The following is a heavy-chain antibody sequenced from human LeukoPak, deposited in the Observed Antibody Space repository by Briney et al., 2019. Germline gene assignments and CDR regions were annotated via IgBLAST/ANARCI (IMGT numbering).Heavy chain of an antibody. V-gene: IGHV4-34*01. Sequence: PSETLSLTCAVYGGSFSGYYWSWIRQPPGKGLEWIGEINHSGSTNYNPSLKSRVTISVDTSKNQFSLKLSSVTAADTAVYYCARVSFGDSSGWSNWFDPWGQGTLVTVSS. CDR2: INHSGST. J-gene: IGHJ5*02. CDR3: ARVSFGDSSGWSNWFDP. D-gene: IGHD6-19*01. CDR1: GGSFSGYY.